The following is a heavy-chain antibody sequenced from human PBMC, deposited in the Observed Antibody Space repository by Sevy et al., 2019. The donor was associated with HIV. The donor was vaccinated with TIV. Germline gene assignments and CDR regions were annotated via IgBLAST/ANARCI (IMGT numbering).Heavy chain of an antibody. V-gene: IGHV3-7*01. J-gene: IGHJ6*02. CDR2: IKQDGSEI. CDR1: GFTFSSYS. CDR3: ASNGDNGLDV. D-gene: IGHD4-17*01. Sequence: GGSLRLSCAASGFTFSSYSMNWVRQAPGKGLEWVANIKQDGSEIYYVDSVKGRFTSSRDNAKNSLYLQMNSLRAEDTAVYYCASNGDNGLDVWGQGTTVTVSS.